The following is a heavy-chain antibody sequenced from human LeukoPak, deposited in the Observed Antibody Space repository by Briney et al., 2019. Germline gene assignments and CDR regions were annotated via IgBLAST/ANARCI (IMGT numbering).Heavy chain of an antibody. CDR1: GGSISSYY. J-gene: IGHJ4*02. D-gene: IGHD5-18*01. CDR2: IYYSGST. Sequence: PSETLSLTCTVSGGSISSYYWSWIRQPPGKGLEWIGYIYYSGSTNYNPSLKSRVTISVDTSKNQFSLKLSSVTAADTAVYYCARDRVTYFDYWGQGTLVTVSS. V-gene: IGHV4-59*01. CDR3: ARDRVTYFDY.